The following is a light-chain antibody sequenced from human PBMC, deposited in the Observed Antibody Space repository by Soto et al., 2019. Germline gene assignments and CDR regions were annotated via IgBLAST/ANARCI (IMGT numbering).Light chain of an antibody. Sequence: QSVLTQPASVSGSPGQSITISCTGTSSDVGSYNLVSWYQQYPGKAPKFIIYEVSKRPSGVSNRFSGSKSGNTASLTISGLQAEDEADYYCCSYAGSTTHVVFGGGTQLT. V-gene: IGLV2-23*02. J-gene: IGLJ2*01. CDR2: EVS. CDR3: CSYAGSTTHVV. CDR1: SSDVGSYNL.